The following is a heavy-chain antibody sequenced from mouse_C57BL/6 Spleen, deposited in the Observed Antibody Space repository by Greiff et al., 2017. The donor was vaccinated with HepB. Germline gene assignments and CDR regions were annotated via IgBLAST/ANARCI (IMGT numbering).Heavy chain of an antibody. CDR1: GYSITSGYF. Sequence: EVKLQESGPGLVKPSQSLSLSCSVSGYSITSGYFWNWIRQFPGNQLEWMGYISYDGSNNYNPSLKNRISITRDTSQNQFFLKLNSVTTEDTATYYCARGGGNYGFAYWGQGTLVTVSA. CDR3: ARGGGNYGFAY. D-gene: IGHD2-1*01. J-gene: IGHJ3*01. V-gene: IGHV3-6*01. CDR2: ISYDGSN.